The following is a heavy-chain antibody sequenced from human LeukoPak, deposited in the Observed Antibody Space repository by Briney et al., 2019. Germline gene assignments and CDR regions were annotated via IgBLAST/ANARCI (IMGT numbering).Heavy chain of an antibody. J-gene: IGHJ3*01. CDR1: GFTFYDYA. D-gene: IGHD1-26*01. V-gene: IGHV3-9*01. CDR3: AKDLAVGTTPRVYAFDV. Sequence: KPGGSLRLSCAASGFTFYDYAMHWVRQVPGKGLEWVGGANRDSCTIAYGDSVRGRFTISRDKARNYLYLQMNSLRTEDTALYYCAKDLAVGTTPRVYAFDVWGQGTMVTVS. CDR2: ANRDSCTI.